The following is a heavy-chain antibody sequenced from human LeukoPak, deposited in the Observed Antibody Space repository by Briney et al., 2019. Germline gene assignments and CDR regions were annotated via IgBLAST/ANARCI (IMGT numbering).Heavy chain of an antibody. V-gene: IGHV3-30*02. J-gene: IGHJ4*02. Sequence: GGSLRLSCAASGFTFSSYGMHWVRQAPGKGLEWVAFIRYDGSNKYYADSVKGRFTISRDNSKNTLYLQMNSLRAEDTAVYYCAKDWSFVVVVPAAMFNSYDFDYWGQGTLVTVSS. D-gene: IGHD2-2*01. CDR2: IRYDGSNK. CDR1: GFTFSSYG. CDR3: AKDWSFVVVVPAAMFNSYDFDY.